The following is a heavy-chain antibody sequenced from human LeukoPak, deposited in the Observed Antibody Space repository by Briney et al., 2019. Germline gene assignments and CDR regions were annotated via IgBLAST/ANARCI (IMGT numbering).Heavy chain of an antibody. CDR3: ARDPLVGATDY. J-gene: IGHJ4*02. V-gene: IGHV4-38-2*02. Sequence: SETLSLTCTVSGYSISSGYYWGWIRQPPGKGLEWIGSIYHSGSTYYNPSLKSRVTISVDTSKNQFSLKLSSVTAADTAVYYCARDPLVGATDYWGQGTLVTVSS. CDR2: IYHSGST. CDR1: GYSISSGYY. D-gene: IGHD1-26*01.